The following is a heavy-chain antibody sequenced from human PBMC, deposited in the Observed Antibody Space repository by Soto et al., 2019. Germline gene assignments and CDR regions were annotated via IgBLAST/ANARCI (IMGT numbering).Heavy chain of an antibody. CDR3: ARELELKY. J-gene: IGHJ4*02. CDR1: GGSISSYY. V-gene: IGHV4-59*01. CDR2: IYYSGST. D-gene: IGHD1-7*01. Sequence: SETLSLTCTVSGGSISSYYWSWIRQPPGKGLEWIGYIYYSGSTNYNPSLKSRVTISVDTSKNQFSLKLSSVTAADTAVYYCARELELKYWGQGTLVTVSS.